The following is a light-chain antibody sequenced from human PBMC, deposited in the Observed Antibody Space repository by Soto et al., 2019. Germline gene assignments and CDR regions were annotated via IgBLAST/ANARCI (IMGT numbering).Light chain of an antibody. CDR3: QQLNSYPIT. V-gene: IGKV2D-29*01. Sequence: DIVMTQTPLSLSVTPGQPASISCKSSQSLLYSDGKTYLYWYLQKPGQPPQLLIYEVSNRFSGVPDRLSGSGSGTDFTLTISSLQSEDFATYYCQQLNSYPITFGQGTRLEIK. CDR1: QSLLYSDGKTY. CDR2: EVS. J-gene: IGKJ5*01.